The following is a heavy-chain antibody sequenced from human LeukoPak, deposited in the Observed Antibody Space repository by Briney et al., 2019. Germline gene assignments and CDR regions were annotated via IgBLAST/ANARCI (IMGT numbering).Heavy chain of an antibody. V-gene: IGHV1-69*04. CDR1: GGTFSSYA. CDR3: ARVPLTTARFGY. CDR2: IIPILGIA. J-gene: IGHJ4*02. D-gene: IGHD4-17*01. Sequence: RASVKVSCKASGGTFSSYAISWVRQAPGQGLEWMGRIIPILGIANYAQKFQGRVTITADKSTSTAYMELSSLRSEDTAVYYCARVPLTTARFGYWGQGTLVTVSS.